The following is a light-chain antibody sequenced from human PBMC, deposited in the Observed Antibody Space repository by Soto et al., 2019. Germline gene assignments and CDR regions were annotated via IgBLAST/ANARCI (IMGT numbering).Light chain of an antibody. J-gene: IGKJ5*01. V-gene: IGKV1-39*01. CDR2: AAS. CDR1: QSISSH. Sequence: DIQMTQSPSSLSAFVGDRVTITCRASQSISSHLNWYQQKSGKAPKLLIHAASSLQSGVPSRFSGSGSGTDFTLTISSLQPEAFATYYCQQTYSTITFGQGTRLEIK. CDR3: QQTYSTIT.